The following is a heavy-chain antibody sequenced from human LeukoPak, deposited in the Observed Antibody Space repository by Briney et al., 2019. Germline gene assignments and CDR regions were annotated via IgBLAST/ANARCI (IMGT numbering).Heavy chain of an antibody. D-gene: IGHD3-22*01. J-gene: IGHJ3*02. Sequence: GGSLRLSCAASGFTFSNYWMHWVRQAPGKGLVWVSAISGSGGSTYYADSVKGRFTISRGNSKNTLYLQMNSLRAEDTAVYYCAKDLLNALDSSGPTDAFDIWGQGTMVTVSS. CDR3: AKDLLNALDSSGPTDAFDI. CDR1: GFTFSNYW. V-gene: IGHV3-23*01. CDR2: ISGSGGST.